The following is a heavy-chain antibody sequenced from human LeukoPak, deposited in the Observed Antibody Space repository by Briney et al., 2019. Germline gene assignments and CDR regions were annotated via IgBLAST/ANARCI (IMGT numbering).Heavy chain of an antibody. CDR2: ISASGGNT. D-gene: IGHD2-15*01. J-gene: IGHJ4*02. CDR1: GFTFSSYA. CDR3: AKDYGPWVAATRFDY. Sequence: PGGSLRLSCAASGFTFSSYAMSWVRQVPGKGLEWVSGISASGGNTYYADSVKGRFTISRDNSKNTLYLQMNSLRAEDTAVYYCAKDYGPWVAATRFDYWGQGTLVTVSS. V-gene: IGHV3-23*01.